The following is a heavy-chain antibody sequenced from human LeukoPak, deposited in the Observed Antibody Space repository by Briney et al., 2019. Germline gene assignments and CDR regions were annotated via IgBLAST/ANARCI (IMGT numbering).Heavy chain of an antibody. CDR2: IYSGGST. CDR1: GFTVSSNY. J-gene: IGHJ4*02. V-gene: IGHV3-66*01. D-gene: IGHD3-16*02. Sequence: GGSLRLSCAASGFTVSSNYMSWVRQAPGKGLEWVSVIYSGGSTYYADSVKGRFTISRDNSKNTLYLQMNSLRAEDTAVYYCAEEYYDYVWGSYRPYWGQGTLVTVSS. CDR3: AEEYYDYVWGSYRPY.